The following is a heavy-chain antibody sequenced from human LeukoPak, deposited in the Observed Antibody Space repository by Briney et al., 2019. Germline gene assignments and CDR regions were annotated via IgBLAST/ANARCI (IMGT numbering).Heavy chain of an antibody. Sequence: ASVTVSCKASGYTFTSYDINWVRQATGQGLEWMGWMNPNSGNTGYTQKFQGRVTMTRNTSISTAYMELSSLRSEDTAVYYCARGVVPAAMFDYWGQGTLVTVSS. D-gene: IGHD2-2*01. CDR3: ARGVVPAAMFDY. CDR2: MNPNSGNT. V-gene: IGHV1-8*01. J-gene: IGHJ4*02. CDR1: GYTFTSYD.